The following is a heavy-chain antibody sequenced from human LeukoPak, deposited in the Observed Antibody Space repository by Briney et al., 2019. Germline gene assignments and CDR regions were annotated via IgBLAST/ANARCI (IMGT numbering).Heavy chain of an antibody. CDR3: ARGYSSGWYGLRVFDY. D-gene: IGHD6-19*01. CDR1: GGPFSGYY. CDR2: TNHSGST. J-gene: IGHJ4*02. Sequence: PSETLSLTCAVYGGPFSGYYWSWIRQPPGKGLEWIGETNHSGSTNYNPSLKSRVTISVDTSKNQFSLKLSSVTAADTAVYYCARGYSSGWYGLRVFDYWGQGTLVTVSS. V-gene: IGHV4-34*01.